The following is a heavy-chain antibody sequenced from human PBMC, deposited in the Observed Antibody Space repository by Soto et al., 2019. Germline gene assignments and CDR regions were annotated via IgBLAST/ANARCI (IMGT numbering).Heavy chain of an antibody. D-gene: IGHD4-17*01. V-gene: IGHV3-73*02. Sequence: EVQLVESGGGLVQPGGSLKLSCAASGFTFSGYAIHWVRQASGKGLEWVGRIRSKTNNYATVYAASVRGRFTISRDDSKNTAYLQINSLTTEDTAVYYCTRVPRETPVTDFGYWGQGTLVTVSS. CDR3: TRVPRETPVTDFGY. J-gene: IGHJ4*02. CDR2: IRSKTNNYAT. CDR1: GFTFSGYA.